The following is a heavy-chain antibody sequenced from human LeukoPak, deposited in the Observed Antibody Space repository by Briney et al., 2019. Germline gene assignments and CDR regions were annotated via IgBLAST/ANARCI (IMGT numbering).Heavy chain of an antibody. J-gene: IGHJ6*02. Sequence: SETLSLTCSVSGASISRDYWSWIRQSPGKGLEWIGYTHYSGITNYNLSLKSRVTIFLDTSKNQFSLRLRSVTAADTAVYYCVYSSGWTNFYYYGMDVWGQGTTVTVSS. V-gene: IGHV4-59*01. CDR1: GASISRDY. D-gene: IGHD6-19*01. CDR3: VYSSGWTNFYYYGMDV. CDR2: THYSGIT.